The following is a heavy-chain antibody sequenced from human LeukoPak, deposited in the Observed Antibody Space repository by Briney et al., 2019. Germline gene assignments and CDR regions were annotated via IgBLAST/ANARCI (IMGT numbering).Heavy chain of an antibody. D-gene: IGHD2-2*01. CDR3: ARDHKLLWSYFDY. CDR2: INPNSGGT. CDR1: GYTFTGYY. Sequence: ASVKVSCEASGYTFTGYYMHWVRQAPGQGLEWMGWINPNSGGTNYAQKFQGRVTMTRDTSISTAYMELSRLRSDDTAVYYCARDHKLLWSYFDYWGQGTLVTVSS. V-gene: IGHV1-2*02. J-gene: IGHJ4*02.